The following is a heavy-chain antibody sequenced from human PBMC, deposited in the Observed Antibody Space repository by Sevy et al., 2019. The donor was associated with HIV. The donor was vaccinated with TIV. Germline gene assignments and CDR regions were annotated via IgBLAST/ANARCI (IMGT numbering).Heavy chain of an antibody. V-gene: IGHV3-30-3*01. CDR2: ISYDESNK. Sequence: GGSLRLSCAASGFTFSSYAMHWVRQAPGKGLEWVAVISYDESNKYYADSVKGRFTISRDNSKNTLYLQMNSLRAEDTAVYYCARDNLDEAAHTGFDYWGQGTLVTVSS. CDR1: GFTFSSYA. CDR3: ARDNLDEAAHTGFDY. J-gene: IGHJ4*02. D-gene: IGHD6-6*01.